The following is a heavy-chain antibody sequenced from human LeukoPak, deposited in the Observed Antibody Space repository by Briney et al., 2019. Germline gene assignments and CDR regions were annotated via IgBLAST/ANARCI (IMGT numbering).Heavy chain of an antibody. V-gene: IGHV1-3*01. Sequence: GASVKVSCKASGYTFTSYAIHWVRQAPGQRLEWMGWISAGNGNTKYSQNFQGRVTFISNTSATTAFMELSSLRSEDAAVYYCARRMGVPNNWFDPWGQGTLVTVSS. CDR2: ISAGNGNT. J-gene: IGHJ5*02. CDR1: GYTFTSYA. CDR3: ARRMGVPNNWFDP. D-gene: IGHD2-2*01.